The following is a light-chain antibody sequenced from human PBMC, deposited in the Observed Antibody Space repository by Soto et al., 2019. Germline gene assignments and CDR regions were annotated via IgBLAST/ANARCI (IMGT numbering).Light chain of an antibody. Sequence: HSALTQPASVSGSPGQSITISCTGTISDVGGYNYVSWYQQHPGKAPKLMIYEVSNRPSGVSIRFSGSKSGNTASLTISGLQAADEADYYCSSYTSSITYVFGTGTKVTVL. CDR3: SSYTSSITYV. CDR1: ISDVGGYNY. J-gene: IGLJ1*01. CDR2: EVS. V-gene: IGLV2-14*01.